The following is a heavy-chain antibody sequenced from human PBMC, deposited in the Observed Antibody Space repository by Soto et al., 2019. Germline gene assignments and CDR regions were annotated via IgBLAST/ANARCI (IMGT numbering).Heavy chain of an antibody. CDR2: VAYSGTT. D-gene: IGHD1-26*01. Sequence: QVQLQESGPGLVKPSETLTLTCTVSPGSISSSYWSWIRQPPGRGLDWIGHVAYSGTTKYNPSLKSRGSISVSTSKRQFSLRLTSVTAADTAVYYCAREAQDYYFDHWGQGILVTVSS. CDR3: AREAQDYYFDH. V-gene: IGHV4-59*01. J-gene: IGHJ5*02. CDR1: PGSISSSY.